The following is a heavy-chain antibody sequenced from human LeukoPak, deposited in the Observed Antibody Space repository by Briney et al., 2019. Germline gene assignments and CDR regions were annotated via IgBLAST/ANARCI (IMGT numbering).Heavy chain of an antibody. CDR1: GFTLSSFW. J-gene: IGHJ2*01. CDR2: IKQDGRER. Sequence: GGSLRLSCATSGFTLSSFWMSWVRQTPGKGLEWVANIKQDGRERYYVDSVKGRFTISRDNAKNSLFLQMNSLRAEDTAVYYCASLPGGKTAALEFDLRGRVTLVTVSS. V-gene: IGHV3-7*01. D-gene: IGHD6-13*01. CDR3: ASLPGGKTAALEFDL.